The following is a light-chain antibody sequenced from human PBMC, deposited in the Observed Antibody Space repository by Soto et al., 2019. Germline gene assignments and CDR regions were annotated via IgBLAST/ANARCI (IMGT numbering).Light chain of an antibody. CDR2: GTS. V-gene: IGKV3-15*01. J-gene: IGKJ5*01. Sequence: EIVMTQSPATLSVSPVEIAKLYFISSQSVGSNLAWYQPKPGQAPRLLIYGTSTRATGIPARFSGSGSGTEFTLTIGSLQSEDFAVYYCQQYINWPPITCGQGTRREIK. CDR3: QQYINWPPIT. CDR1: QSVGSN.